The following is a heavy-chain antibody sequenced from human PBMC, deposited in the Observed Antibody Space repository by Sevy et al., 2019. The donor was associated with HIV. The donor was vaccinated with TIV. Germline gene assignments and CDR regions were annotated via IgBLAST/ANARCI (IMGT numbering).Heavy chain of an antibody. CDR1: GFTLSNYW. Sequence: GGSLRLSCAASGFTLSNYWMTWFRQAPGKGLERVANIKQDGSESYYVDSVKGRFTISRDSAKHSLYLQMNSLRAEDTAVYYCARDPGTTETGRYFDLWGRGTLVTVSS. CDR2: IKQDGSES. V-gene: IGHV3-7*01. J-gene: IGHJ2*01. CDR3: ARDPGTTETGRYFDL. D-gene: IGHD1-7*01.